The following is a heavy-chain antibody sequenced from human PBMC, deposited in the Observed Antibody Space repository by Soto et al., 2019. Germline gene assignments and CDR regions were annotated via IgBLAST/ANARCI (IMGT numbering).Heavy chain of an antibody. J-gene: IGHJ4*02. Sequence: PGGSLRLSCVASGYTFNSHEMNWVRQAPGKGLEWISSISESGTTNYAESVKGRFTISRDNAHKSLFLEMKDLRVEDTAVYYCARGGIHWGQGTLVTVSS. CDR1: GYTFNSHE. CDR2: ISESGTT. D-gene: IGHD3-16*01. CDR3: ARGGIH. V-gene: IGHV3-48*03.